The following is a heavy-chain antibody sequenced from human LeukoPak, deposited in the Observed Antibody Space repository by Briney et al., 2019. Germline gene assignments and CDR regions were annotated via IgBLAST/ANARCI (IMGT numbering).Heavy chain of an antibody. CDR2: IYYSGSA. J-gene: IGHJ4*02. CDR3: ARGAPSDSSGYRDPSFDY. D-gene: IGHD3-22*01. CDR1: GGSISTYY. Sequence: SETLSLTCTVSGGSISTYYWIWMRQPPATALEWFGYIYYSGSANYNPSLQSRVTISVDMSKNQFSLKLTSVTAADTAVYYCARGAPSDSSGYRDPSFDYWGQGTLVTVSS. V-gene: IGHV4-59*01.